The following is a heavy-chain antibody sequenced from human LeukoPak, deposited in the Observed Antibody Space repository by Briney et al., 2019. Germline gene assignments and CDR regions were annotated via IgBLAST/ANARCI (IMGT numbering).Heavy chain of an antibody. Sequence: GGGLRLSCEDSGFTFNTYSMNWARQAPRDGREWVSSDGSSGVYMFYAESVKGRVMISRDNAKDSQYLQMNTQRVEDTAVCHCLRGARRDYWGQGTLVTVSS. D-gene: IGHD6-6*01. CDR1: GFTFNTYS. CDR3: LRGARRDY. V-gene: IGHV3-21*06. J-gene: IGHJ4*02. CDR2: DGSSGVYM.